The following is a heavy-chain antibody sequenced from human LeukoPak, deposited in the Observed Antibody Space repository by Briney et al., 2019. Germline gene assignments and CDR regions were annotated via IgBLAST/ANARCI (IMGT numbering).Heavy chain of an antibody. J-gene: IGHJ4*02. CDR1: GSSIGSGSY. Sequence: SETLSLTCTVSGSSIGSGSYWAWIRQLPGKRLEWIGNIYHSGTAYYNPSLKSRVTISVDKSKNQFSLQLTSVTAADTAVYFCARDYADHGTSIDYWGQGTLVTVPS. D-gene: IGHD1-1*01. CDR3: ARDYADHGTSIDY. V-gene: IGHV4-38-2*02. CDR2: IYHSGTA.